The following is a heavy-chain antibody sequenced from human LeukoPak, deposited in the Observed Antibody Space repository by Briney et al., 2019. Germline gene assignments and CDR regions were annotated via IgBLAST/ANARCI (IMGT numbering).Heavy chain of an antibody. V-gene: IGHV3-7*01. CDR2: IKQDGSDK. Sequence: GGSLRLSCEASGFTFSYYWMNWVRQAPGRRLEWVASIKQDGSDKYYVDSVKGRFTISRDNAKNSLHLQMNSLRVEDTAVYYCARGSGSYGGAFDYWGQGTLVTVSS. D-gene: IGHD1-26*01. CDR3: ARGSGSYGGAFDY. CDR1: GFTFSYYW. J-gene: IGHJ4*02.